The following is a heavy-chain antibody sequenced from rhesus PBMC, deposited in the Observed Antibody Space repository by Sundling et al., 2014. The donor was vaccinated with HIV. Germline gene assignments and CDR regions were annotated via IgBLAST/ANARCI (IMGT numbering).Heavy chain of an antibody. V-gene: IGHV4-80*01. CDR1: GASISSYW. D-gene: IGHD3-28*01. CDR2: INGNSGST. J-gene: IGHJ4*01. Sequence: QVQLQESGPGLVKPSETLSLTCTVSGASISSYWWSWIRQPPGKGLEWIGEINGNSGSTKYNPSLKSRVTISRDTSKNQFSLNLSSVTAADTAVYYCAIAEGTMIVDISYFDYWGQGVLVSVSS. CDR3: AIAEGTMIVDISYFDY.